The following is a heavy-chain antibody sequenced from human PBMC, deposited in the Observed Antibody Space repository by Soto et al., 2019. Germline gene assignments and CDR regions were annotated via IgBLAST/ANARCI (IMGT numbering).Heavy chain of an antibody. V-gene: IGHV4-4*07. D-gene: IGHD5-18*01. CDR3: ARGGITRGYSYHNWFDP. CDR1: GGSISSYY. Sequence: XETLSLTCTVSGGSISSYYWSWIRQPAGKGLEWIGRIYTSGSTNYNPSLKSRVTMSVDTSKNQFSLKLSSVTAADTAVYYCARGGITRGYSYHNWFDPCGQRTLVTVSS. J-gene: IGHJ5*02. CDR2: IYTSGST.